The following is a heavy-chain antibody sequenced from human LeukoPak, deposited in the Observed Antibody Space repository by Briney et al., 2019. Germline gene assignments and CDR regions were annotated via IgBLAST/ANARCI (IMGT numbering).Heavy chain of an antibody. CDR3: ARDKTSAWWELGY. CDR1: GYTFTSYD. Sequence: ASVKVSCKASGYTFTSYDINWVRQAAGQGLEWMGWMNPNSGNTGYAQKFQGRVTMTRDTSTSTVYMELSSLRSEDTAVYYCARDKTSAWWELGYWGQGTLVTVSS. J-gene: IGHJ4*02. V-gene: IGHV1-8*02. CDR2: MNPNSGNT. D-gene: IGHD1-26*01.